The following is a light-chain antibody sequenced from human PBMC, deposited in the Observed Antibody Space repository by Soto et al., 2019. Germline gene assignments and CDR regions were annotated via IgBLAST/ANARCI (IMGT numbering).Light chain of an antibody. CDR1: QSISSN. J-gene: IGKJ5*01. CDR3: QQYNNWPPIT. CDR2: DAS. Sequence: EVVMTQSPATLSVSPGARVTLSCRASQSISSNLAWYQQKAGQAPRLLIYDASTRATGVPARFSGSGSGTEFTLTISSLQSEDFALYYCQQYNNWPPITFGQGTRLGIK. V-gene: IGKV3D-15*01.